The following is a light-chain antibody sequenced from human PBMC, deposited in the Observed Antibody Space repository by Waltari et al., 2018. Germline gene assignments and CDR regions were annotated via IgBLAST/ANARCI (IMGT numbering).Light chain of an antibody. V-gene: IGLV2-8*01. J-gene: IGLJ3*02. CDR2: EVT. CDR1: SSDIGTYNL. CDR3: SSYAGSGNVV. Sequence: QSALTQPPSASGSPGPSVTISCTGTSSDIGTYNLVSWYQQGPGKAPKLIIYEVTKRPSGVPDRFSGSKSGNTASLTVSGLQADDEADYYCSSYAGSGNVVFGGGTKLTVL.